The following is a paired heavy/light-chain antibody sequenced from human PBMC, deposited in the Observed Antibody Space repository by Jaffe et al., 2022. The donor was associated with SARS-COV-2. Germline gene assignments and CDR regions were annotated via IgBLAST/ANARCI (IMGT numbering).Light chain of an antibody. CDR1: QSVSSN. CDR2: GAS. J-gene: IGKJ2*01. CDR3: QHYYNWPYT. Sequence: EIVMTQSPATLSVSPGERATLSCRASQSVSSNLAWYQQKPGQAPRLLIYGASTRATGIPARFSGSGSGTEFTLTISSLQSEDFAVYYCQHYYNWPYTFGQGTKLQIK. V-gene: IGKV3-15*01.
Heavy chain of an antibody. V-gene: IGHV3-30*04. CDR2: ISYDGSNK. J-gene: IGHJ3*02. CDR3: ARDRFRYSYGDAFDI. CDR1: GFTFSTYA. Sequence: QVQLVESGGGVVQPGTSLRLSCAASGFTFSTYAVHWVRQAPGKGLEWVALISYDGSNKYYADSVKGRFTISRDNSKNTLYLQMNSLRAEDTAVYYCARDRFRYSYGDAFDIWGQGTMVTVSS. D-gene: IGHD5-18*01.